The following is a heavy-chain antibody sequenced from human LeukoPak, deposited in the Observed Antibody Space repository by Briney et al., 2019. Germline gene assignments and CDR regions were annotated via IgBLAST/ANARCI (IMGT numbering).Heavy chain of an antibody. CDR1: GGTFSSYA. V-gene: IGHV1-69*13. CDR2: IIPIFGTA. CDR3: ARESGSYFPSTFDY. D-gene: IGHD1-26*01. Sequence: ASVKVSCKASGGTFSSYAISWVRQAPGQGLEWMGGIIPIFGTANYAQKFQGRVTLTADESTSTAYMELSSLRSEDTAVYYCARESGSYFPSTFDYWGQGTLVTVSS. J-gene: IGHJ4*02.